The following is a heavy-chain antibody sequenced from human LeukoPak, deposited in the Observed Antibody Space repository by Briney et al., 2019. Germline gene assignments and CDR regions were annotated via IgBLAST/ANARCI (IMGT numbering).Heavy chain of an antibody. D-gene: IGHD6-13*01. CDR2: INHSGST. CDR3: ARGSGSSWYIR. V-gene: IGHV4-34*01. J-gene: IGHJ4*02. CDR1: GGSFSDYY. Sequence: SETLCLTCAVYGGSFSDYYWSWIRQPPGKGLEWIGEINHSGSTNYNPSLKSRVTISVDTSKNQFSLKLSSVTAADTAVYYCARGSGSSWYIRWGQGTLVTVSS.